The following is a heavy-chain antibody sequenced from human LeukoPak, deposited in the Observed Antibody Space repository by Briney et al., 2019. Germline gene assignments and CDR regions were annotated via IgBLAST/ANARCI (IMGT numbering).Heavy chain of an antibody. D-gene: IGHD3-3*01. CDR1: GFTFSSYA. CDR2: ISGSGGST. J-gene: IGHJ4*02. V-gene: IGHV3-23*01. CDR3: AKAPKGSGYRPSVY. Sequence: GGSLRLSCAASGFTFSSYAMSWVRQAPGKGLEWVSAISGSGGSTYYADSVMGRFTISRDNSKNTLYLQMNSLRAEDTAVYYCAKAPKGSGYRPSVYWGQGTLVTVSS.